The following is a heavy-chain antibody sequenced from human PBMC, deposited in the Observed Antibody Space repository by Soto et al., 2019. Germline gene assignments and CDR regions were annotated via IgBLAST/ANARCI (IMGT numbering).Heavy chain of an antibody. Sequence: QVQLQESGPGLVKPSQTLSLTCNVSGGSISSGCYYWSWLRQHPGKGLDWLVYIYYSGSTYYNPYLKSRVTISVDTSKIQFSLKLSSVPAADTAVYYCVRVTGLAARPYFDYWGQATRVTAS. V-gene: IGHV4-31*03. CDR1: GGSISSGCYY. D-gene: IGHD6-6*01. CDR2: IYYSGST. CDR3: VRVTGLAARPYFDY. J-gene: IGHJ4*02.